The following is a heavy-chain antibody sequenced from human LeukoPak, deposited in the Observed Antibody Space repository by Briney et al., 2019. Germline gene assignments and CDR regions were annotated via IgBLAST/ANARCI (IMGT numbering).Heavy chain of an antibody. CDR3: VRDYSNFVQGD. CDR1: DDSISSSHYY. J-gene: IGHJ4*02. CDR2: IYSGGET. Sequence: SETLSLTCTVSDDSISSSHYYWGWIRQSPGKGLEWIGSIYSGGETHYNPSLNSRVTIFLDTSKNRFSLNLISVTATDTAVYYCVRDYSNFVQGDWGQGTLVTVSS. D-gene: IGHD4-11*01. V-gene: IGHV4-39*02.